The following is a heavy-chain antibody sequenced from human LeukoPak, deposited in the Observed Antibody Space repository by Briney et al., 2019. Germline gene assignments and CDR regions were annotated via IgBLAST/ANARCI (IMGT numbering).Heavy chain of an antibody. CDR2: ISSSSSTI. D-gene: IGHD3-9*01. Sequence: GGSLRLSCAASGFTFSSYSMNWVRQAPGKGLEWVSYISSSSSTIYYADSVKGRFTISRDNAKNSLYLQMNSLRAEDTAVYYCASLLVGRYYDISTGFDYWGQGTLVTVSS. CDR3: ASLLVGRYYDISTGFDY. CDR1: GFTFSSYS. V-gene: IGHV3-48*04. J-gene: IGHJ4*02.